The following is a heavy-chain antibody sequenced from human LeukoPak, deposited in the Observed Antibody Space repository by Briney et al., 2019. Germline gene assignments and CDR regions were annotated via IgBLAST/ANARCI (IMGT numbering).Heavy chain of an antibody. CDR3: VRRGDASSGWGDHDF. D-gene: IGHD6-19*01. CDR1: GFTFNRNA. V-gene: IGHV3-23*01. Sequence: PGGSLRLSCAASGFTFNRNAISWVRQAPGKGLGGVSTIGGSGDKTFYADSVKGWFTISRDNSKNMVHLQMNSLTGEDTALYYCVRRGDASSGWGDHDFWGQGALVTVSS. CDR2: IGGSGDKT. J-gene: IGHJ4*02.